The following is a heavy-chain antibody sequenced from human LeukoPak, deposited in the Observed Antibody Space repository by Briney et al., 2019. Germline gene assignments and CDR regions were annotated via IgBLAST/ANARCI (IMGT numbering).Heavy chain of an antibody. Sequence: GGSLRLSCAASGFTFSSYSMNWVRQAPGKGLEWVSSISSSSSYIYYADSVKGRFTISRDNAKNSLYLQMNSLRAEDTAVYYCARDSSSSYYHYYGMDVWGQGTTATVSS. J-gene: IGHJ6*02. CDR3: ARDSSSSYYHYYGMDV. CDR2: ISSSSSYI. D-gene: IGHD6-6*01. CDR1: GFTFSSYS. V-gene: IGHV3-21*01.